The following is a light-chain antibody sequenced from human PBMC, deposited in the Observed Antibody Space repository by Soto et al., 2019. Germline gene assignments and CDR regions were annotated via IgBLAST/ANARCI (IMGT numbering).Light chain of an antibody. CDR2: KVS. CDR1: QSLVHSDGIAY. J-gene: IGKJ5*01. Sequence: DVVMPQSPLSLPVTLGQPASISCRANQSLVHSDGIAYFSWFQQRPGRSPRRLIYKVSNRDSGVPDRFSGSGSGTDFTLKISRVEAEDVGVYYCMQGTHWPPTFGQGTRLEIK. CDR3: MQGTHWPPT. V-gene: IGKV2-30*02.